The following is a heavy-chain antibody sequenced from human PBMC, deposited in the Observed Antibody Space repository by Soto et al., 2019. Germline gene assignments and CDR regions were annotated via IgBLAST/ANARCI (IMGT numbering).Heavy chain of an antibody. CDR2: IKQDGSEE. D-gene: IGHD3-10*01. CDR1: GFTFSSYW. V-gene: IGHV3-7*01. J-gene: IGHJ6*02. CDR3: ARMAASGRGWDV. Sequence: EVQLVESGGGLVQPGGSLRLSCVDSGFTFSSYWMSWVRQAPVKGLEWVGNIKQDGSEENYVDSVKGRFTISRDNAKNSMYLQMNSLRVEDTAVYYWARMAASGRGWDVWGQGTTVVVSS.